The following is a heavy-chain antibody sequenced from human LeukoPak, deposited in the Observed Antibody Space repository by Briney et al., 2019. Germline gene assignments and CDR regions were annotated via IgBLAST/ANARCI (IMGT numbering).Heavy chain of an antibody. V-gene: IGHV3-48*03. J-gene: IGHJ4*02. CDR3: ASSKGSWPDYFDS. Sequence: QPGGSLRLSCAGSGFTFSSYEMNWVRQAPGKGLEWVSYISTSGSTIYYADSVKGRFTISRDNAKNSVFLQMNSLRAEDTAVYYCASSKGSWPDYFDSWGQGTLVTVSS. CDR1: GFTFSSYE. D-gene: IGHD6-13*01. CDR2: ISTSGSTI.